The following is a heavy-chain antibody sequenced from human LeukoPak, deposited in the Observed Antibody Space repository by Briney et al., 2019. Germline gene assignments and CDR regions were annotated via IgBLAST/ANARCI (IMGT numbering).Heavy chain of an antibody. J-gene: IGHJ4*02. CDR2: INPGDSDT. CDR3: ARSRAGDYVWGSYRPPDY. D-gene: IGHD3-16*02. Sequence: GESLKISCKGSGYSFTSYWIGWVRQMPGKGLEWMGIINPGDSDTRYSPSFQGQVTISADKSISTAYLQWSSLKASDTAMYYCARSRAGDYVWGSYRPPDYWGQGTLVTVSS. V-gene: IGHV5-51*01. CDR1: GYSFTSYW.